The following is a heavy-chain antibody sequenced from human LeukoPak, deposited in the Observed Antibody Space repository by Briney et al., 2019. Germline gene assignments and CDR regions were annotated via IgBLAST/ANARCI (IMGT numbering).Heavy chain of an antibody. CDR2: IIQDGRVT. Sequence: GGSLRLSCAASGITFSNYWMHWVRQAPGKGLVWVSHIIQDGRVTFYADSVKGRFTISRDNAKNTVYLQMNSLRTEDTAVYYCATDDYRGLGYWGQGTLVTVSS. J-gene: IGHJ4*02. V-gene: IGHV3-74*01. CDR1: GITFSNYW. D-gene: IGHD3-16*01. CDR3: ATDDYRGLGY.